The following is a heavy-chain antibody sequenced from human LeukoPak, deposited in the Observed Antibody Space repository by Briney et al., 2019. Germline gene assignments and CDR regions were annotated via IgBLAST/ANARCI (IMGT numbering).Heavy chain of an antibody. CDR3: ARGQYASTRRPSGTPPFY. CDR2: IYYSGNT. CDR1: GVSISSSNSY. V-gene: IGHV4-39*07. D-gene: IGHD1-14*01. J-gene: IGHJ4*02. Sequence: SETLSLTCAVSGVSISSSNSYWGWIRQPPGKGLEWIGSIYYSGNTYYNASLKSRVTISVDTSKNQFSLKVTSVTAADTAVYYCARGQYASTRRPSGTPPFYWGQGTLVTVSS.